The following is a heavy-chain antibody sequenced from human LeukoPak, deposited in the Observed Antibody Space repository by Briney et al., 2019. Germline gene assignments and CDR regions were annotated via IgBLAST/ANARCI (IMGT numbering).Heavy chain of an antibody. V-gene: IGHV3-23*01. CDR3: AKDPPTGYSSSWDY. Sequence: GGSLRLSCAASGFTFSIYAMSWVRQAPGKGLEWVSAISGSGGSTYYADSVKGRFTISRGNSKNTLYLQMNSLRAEDTAVYYCAKDPPTGYSSSWDYWGQGTLVTVSS. CDR1: GFTFSIYA. CDR2: ISGSGGST. J-gene: IGHJ4*02. D-gene: IGHD6-13*01.